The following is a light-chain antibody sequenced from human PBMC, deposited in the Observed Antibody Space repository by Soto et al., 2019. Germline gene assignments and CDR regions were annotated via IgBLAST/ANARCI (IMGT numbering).Light chain of an antibody. CDR2: YDS. CDR1: NIGSKS. J-gene: IGLJ1*01. Sequence: SYELTQPPSVSVAPGKTARITCGGNNIGSKSVHWYQQKPGQAPVLVIYYDSDRPSGIPERFSGSNSGNTATLTISGLQAEDEADYYCFSYAGSYTFVFGTGTKLTVL. CDR3: FSYAGSYTFV. V-gene: IGLV3-21*01.